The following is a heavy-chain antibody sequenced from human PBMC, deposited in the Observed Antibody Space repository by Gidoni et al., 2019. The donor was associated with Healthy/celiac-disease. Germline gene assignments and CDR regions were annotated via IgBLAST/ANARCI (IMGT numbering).Heavy chain of an antibody. V-gene: IGHV3-30*18. D-gene: IGHD6-19*01. Sequence: EWVAVISYDGSNKYYADSVKGRFTISRDNSKNTLYLQMNSLRAEDTAVYYCAKSEGSGWDYYFDYWGQGTLVTVSS. CDR3: AKSEGSGWDYYFDY. J-gene: IGHJ4*02. CDR2: ISYDGSNK.